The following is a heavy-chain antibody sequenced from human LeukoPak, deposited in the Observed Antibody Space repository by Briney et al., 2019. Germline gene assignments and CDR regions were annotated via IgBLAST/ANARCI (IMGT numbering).Heavy chain of an antibody. CDR3: ARLTAVTSPFDY. D-gene: IGHD4-17*01. Sequence: SQTLSLTCTVSGGSISSGGYYWNWIRQHPGKGLEWIGYIYYSGSTYYNPSPTSRVTISVTSKNHFSLKLSSVTPADTAVYYCARLTAVTSPFDYWGQGTLVTVSS. V-gene: IGHV4-31*03. CDR2: IYYSGST. J-gene: IGHJ4*02. CDR1: GGSISSGGYY.